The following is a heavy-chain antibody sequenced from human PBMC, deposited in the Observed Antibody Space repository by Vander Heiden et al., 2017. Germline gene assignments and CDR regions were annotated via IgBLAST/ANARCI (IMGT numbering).Heavy chain of an antibody. CDR1: GFTYGAYP. CDR2: IGSKAYGGTT. Sequence: LVEPGEGLVTPGRPLRPSRPAGGFTYGAYPMSWCRQAQGKGLEWIGFIGSKAYGGTTEYAASVIGRYTISRDDSKSIAYLQMDSPRVEDTAMYYCSLKDDYDSNGFYHFDYWGQGSLVTVSS. V-gene: IGHV3-49*05. CDR3: SLKDDYDSNGFYHFDY. J-gene: IGHJ4*02. D-gene: IGHD3-22*01.